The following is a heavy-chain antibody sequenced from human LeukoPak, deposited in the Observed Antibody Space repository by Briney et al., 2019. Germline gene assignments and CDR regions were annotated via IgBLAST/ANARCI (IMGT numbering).Heavy chain of an antibody. J-gene: IGHJ4*02. CDR1: GGSISSSSYY. CDR3: ARVVVITRGWYYFDY. CDR2: IYYSGST. D-gene: IGHD3-22*01. Sequence: PSETLSLTCTVSGGSISSSSYYWGWIRQPPGKGLEWIGSIYYSGSTYYNPSLKSRVTISVDTSKNQFSLKLSSVTAADTAVYYCARVVVITRGWYYFDYWGQGTLVTVSS. V-gene: IGHV4-39*07.